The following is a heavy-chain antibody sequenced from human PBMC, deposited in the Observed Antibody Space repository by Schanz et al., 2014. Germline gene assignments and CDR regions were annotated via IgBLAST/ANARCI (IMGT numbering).Heavy chain of an antibody. J-gene: IGHJ3*02. CDR3: AKDPHKDYGGKPQALDI. CDR1: GFTFSFSG. CDR2: IWFDGNNK. Sequence: QVQLVESGGGVVQPGGSLRLSCAASGFTFSFSGMQWVRQAPGKGLEWVAVIWFDGNNKYYADSVKGRFTISRDNSKNTLYLQMHSLRAEDTDLYYCAKDPHKDYGGKPQALDIWGQGTMVTVSS. D-gene: IGHD4-17*01. V-gene: IGHV3-33*06.